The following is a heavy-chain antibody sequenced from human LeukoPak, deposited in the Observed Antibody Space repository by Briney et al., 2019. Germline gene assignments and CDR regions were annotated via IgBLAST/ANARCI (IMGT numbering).Heavy chain of an antibody. D-gene: IGHD3-10*01. Sequence: PSETLSLTCTVSGGSISSSSYYWGWIRQPPGKGLEWIGSIYYSGSTYYSPSLKSRVTISVDTSKNQFSLKLSSVTAADTAVYYCARETPDYYGSGGGDYWGQGTLVTVSS. J-gene: IGHJ4*02. V-gene: IGHV4-39*07. CDR1: GGSISSSSYY. CDR3: ARETPDYYGSGGGDY. CDR2: IYYSGST.